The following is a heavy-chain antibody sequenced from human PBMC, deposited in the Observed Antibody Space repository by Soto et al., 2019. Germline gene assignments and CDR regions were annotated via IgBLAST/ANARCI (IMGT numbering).Heavy chain of an antibody. J-gene: IGHJ4*02. D-gene: IGHD1-20*01. V-gene: IGHV3-33*01. CDR2: IWYDGSNK. Sequence: QVQLVESGGGVVQPGRSLRLSCAASGFTFSSYGMHWVRQAPGKGLEWVAVIWYDGSNKYYADSVKGRFTISRDNSKNTLYLQMNSLRAEDTAVYYCAREYTWSRRVNYFDYWGQGALVTVSS. CDR3: AREYTWSRRVNYFDY. CDR1: GFTFSSYG.